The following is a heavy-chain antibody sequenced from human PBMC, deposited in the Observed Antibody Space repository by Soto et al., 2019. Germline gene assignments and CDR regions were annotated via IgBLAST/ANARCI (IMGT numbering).Heavy chain of an antibody. CDR1: GFNFSDFG. CDR2: ILYDGNNK. V-gene: IGHV3-30*18. D-gene: IGHD6-19*01. J-gene: IGHJ4*02. CDR3: AKTWRKWLHLYYFDY. Sequence: QVQLVESGGGVVQPGRSLRLSCVASGFNFSDFGMHWVRQALGKGLEWVAVILYDGNNKYYADSVKGRFTISRDNSKNTVFLQMNSLRAEDTAVYYCAKTWRKWLHLYYFDYWGQGALVTVSS.